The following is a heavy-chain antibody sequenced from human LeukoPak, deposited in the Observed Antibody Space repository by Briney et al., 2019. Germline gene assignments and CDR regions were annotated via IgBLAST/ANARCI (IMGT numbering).Heavy chain of an antibody. V-gene: IGHV4-59*01. J-gene: IGHJ4*02. CDR3: ARGLKYYYDSSGYCFDY. D-gene: IGHD3-22*01. CDR2: IYYSGST. CDR1: GGSISSYY. Sequence: SETLSLTCTVSGGSISSYYWSWIRQPPGKGLEWIGYIYYSGSTNYNPSLKSRVTISVDTPKNQFSLKLSSVTAADTAVYYCARGLKYYYDSSGYCFDYWGQGTLVTVSS.